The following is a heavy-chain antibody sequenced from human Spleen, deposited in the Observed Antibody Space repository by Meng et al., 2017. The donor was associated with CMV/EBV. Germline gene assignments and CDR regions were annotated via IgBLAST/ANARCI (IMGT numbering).Heavy chain of an antibody. D-gene: IGHD3-10*01. J-gene: IGHJ4*02. CDR2: INSDGSSI. CDR3: AAYSSGSV. CDR1: GFTFSSYW. Sequence: LRLSCAASGFTFSSYWMHWVRQAPGKGLVWVSRINSDGSSINYADSVKGRFTISRDNAKNTLYLQMNSLRVEDTAVYYCAAYSSGSVWGQGTLVTVSS. V-gene: IGHV3-74*01.